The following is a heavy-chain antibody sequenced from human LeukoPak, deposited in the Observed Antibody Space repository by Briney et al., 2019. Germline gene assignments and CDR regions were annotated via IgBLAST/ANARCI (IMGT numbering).Heavy chain of an antibody. V-gene: IGHV4-59*08. D-gene: IGHD3-16*01. CDR1: GGSISSYY. CDR2: FHYSGST. CDR3: ARLGQPNAFDM. Sequence: PSETLSLTCTVSGGSISSYYWSWIRQPPGEGLECIGYFHYSGSTNYNPSLKSRVTISVDTSKNQFSLELSSVTAADTAVYYCARLGQPNAFDMWGQGTMVTVSS. J-gene: IGHJ3*02.